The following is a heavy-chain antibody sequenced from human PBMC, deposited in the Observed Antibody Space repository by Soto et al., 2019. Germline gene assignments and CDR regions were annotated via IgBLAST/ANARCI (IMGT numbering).Heavy chain of an antibody. V-gene: IGHV3-23*01. CDR3: AKDPGYYYSSSGYCDY. CDR1: GFTFSSYA. D-gene: IGHD3-22*01. Sequence: GGSLRLSCAASGFTFSSYAMSWVRQAPGKGLEWVSAISGSGGSTYNADSVKGRFTISRDNSKNTLYLQMNSLRAEDMAVYYFAKDPGYYYSSSGYCDYWGKGSLVTVSS. J-gene: IGHJ4*02. CDR2: ISGSGGST.